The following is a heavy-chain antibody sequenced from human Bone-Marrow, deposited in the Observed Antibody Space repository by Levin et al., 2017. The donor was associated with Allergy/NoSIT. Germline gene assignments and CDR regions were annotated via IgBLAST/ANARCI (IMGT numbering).Heavy chain of an antibody. Sequence: ASVKVSCKTSGYSFTGYYVIWVRQAPGQGLEWMGWIDPNTGGTKYAQRFEDRVTMTRDTSINTAYMEVTRLRFDDTAVYYCLRGLSFDIWCQGTKVTVSS. CDR1: GYSFTGYY. J-gene: IGHJ3*02. V-gene: IGHV1-2*02. CDR3: LRGLSFDI. CDR2: IDPNTGGT. D-gene: IGHD3-16*02.